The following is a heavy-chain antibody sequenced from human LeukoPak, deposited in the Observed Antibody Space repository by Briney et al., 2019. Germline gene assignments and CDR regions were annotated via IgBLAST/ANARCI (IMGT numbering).Heavy chain of an antibody. Sequence: SETLSLTCTVSSGSISSSNYYWSWIRQPAGKGLEWIGRISTIGSTNYNPSLNSRVTISIDTSKNQFSLKLSSVTAADTAVYYCASTSIEGSGSYYPYYFDYWGQGTLVTVSS. CDR3: ASTSIEGSGSYYPYYFDY. D-gene: IGHD3-10*01. J-gene: IGHJ4*02. V-gene: IGHV4-61*02. CDR2: ISTIGST. CDR1: SGSISSSNYY.